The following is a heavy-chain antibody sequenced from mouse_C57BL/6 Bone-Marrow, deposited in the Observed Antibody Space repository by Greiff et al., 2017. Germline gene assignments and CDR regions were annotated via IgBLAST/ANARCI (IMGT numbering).Heavy chain of an antibody. CDR2: ISNGGGST. D-gene: IGHD2-1*01. J-gene: IGHJ3*01. Sequence: EVQLVESGGGLVQPGGSLKLSCAASGFTFSDYYMYWVRQTPEKRLEWVAYISNGGGSTYYPDTVQGRFTISSDNAKNTLYLQMSRRKAEDTAMYYCARQGYGNFWFAYWGQGTLVTVSA. CDR1: GFTFSDYY. CDR3: ARQGYGNFWFAY. V-gene: IGHV5-12*01.